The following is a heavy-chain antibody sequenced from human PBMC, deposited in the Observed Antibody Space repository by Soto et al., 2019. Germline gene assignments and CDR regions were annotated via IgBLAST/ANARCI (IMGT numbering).Heavy chain of an antibody. J-gene: IGHJ4*02. CDR1: GFTFSSYA. Sequence: QVQLVESGGGVVQPGRSLRLSCAASGFTFSSYAMHWVRQAPGKGLEWVAVISYDGSNKYYADSVKGRFTISRDNPMITLYLQMNSLSAEDTAVYYCARDGVNVVVPAVYYFDYWGQGTLVTVSS. CDR3: ARDGVNVVVPAVYYFDY. CDR2: ISYDGSNK. D-gene: IGHD2-2*01. V-gene: IGHV3-30-3*01.